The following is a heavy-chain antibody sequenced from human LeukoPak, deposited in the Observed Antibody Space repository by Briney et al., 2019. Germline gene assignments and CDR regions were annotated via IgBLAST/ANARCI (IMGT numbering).Heavy chain of an antibody. CDR1: GFTFSSYS. Sequence: GGSLRLSCAASGFTFSSYSMNWVRQAPGKGLEWVSSISSSSSYIYYADSVKGRFTISRDNAKNSLYLQMNSLRAEDTAVYYCATLRVWFGDFDYWGQGTLVTVSS. CDR2: ISSSSSYI. CDR3: ATLRVWFGDFDY. V-gene: IGHV3-21*01. D-gene: IGHD3-10*01. J-gene: IGHJ4*02.